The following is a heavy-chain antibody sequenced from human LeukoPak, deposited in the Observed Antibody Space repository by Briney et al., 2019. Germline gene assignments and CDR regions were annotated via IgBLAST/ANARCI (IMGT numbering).Heavy chain of an antibody. Sequence: PGGSLRLSCAASGFTFNNAWMSWVRQAPGKGLEWVSAISGSGGSTYYADSVKGRFTISRDNSKNTLYLQMNSLRAEDTAVYYCAKDYGDYVLGCDYWGQGTLVTVSS. J-gene: IGHJ4*02. V-gene: IGHV3-23*01. CDR2: ISGSGGST. D-gene: IGHD4-17*01. CDR1: GFTFNNAW. CDR3: AKDYGDYVLGCDY.